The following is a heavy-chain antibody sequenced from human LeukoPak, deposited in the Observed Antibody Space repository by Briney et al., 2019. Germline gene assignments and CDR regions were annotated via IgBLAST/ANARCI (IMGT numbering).Heavy chain of an antibody. CDR1: GFTSTSIT. CDR2: IYSGGST. Sequence: GGSLRLSCAVSGFTSTSITMGSVRQAPGKGLEWVSVIYSGGSTYYADSVKGRFTISRDNSNNTLYLQNNSLRAEDTPLHYCPRASLGYKYLYFDYWGQGTLVTVSS. D-gene: IGHD5-18*01. V-gene: IGHV3-53*01. J-gene: IGHJ4*02. CDR3: PRASLGYKYLYFDY.